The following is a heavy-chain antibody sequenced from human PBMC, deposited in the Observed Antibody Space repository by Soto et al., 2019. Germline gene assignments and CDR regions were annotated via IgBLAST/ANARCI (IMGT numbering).Heavy chain of an antibody. V-gene: IGHV4-59*01. CDR1: GDSISSYY. J-gene: IGHJ4*02. CDR3: ERGTRHDYGDAYFDY. Sequence: ETLCLTCPVSGDSISSYYWSWIRQPPGKGLDWIGYIHYTGSTSYNPSLKSRVTISVDTSKNHFSLKLSSVTAADSAVYYCERGTRHDYGDAYFDYWGQGTLVTVYS. D-gene: IGHD4-17*01. CDR2: IHYTGST.